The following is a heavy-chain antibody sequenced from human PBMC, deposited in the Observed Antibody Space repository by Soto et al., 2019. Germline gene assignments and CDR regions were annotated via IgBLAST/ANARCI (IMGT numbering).Heavy chain of an antibody. V-gene: IGHV4-31*03. J-gene: IGHJ6*02. D-gene: IGHD4-4*01. CDR3: ARKAVTTYYYYYYGMDV. CDR1: GGSISSGGYY. Sequence: QVQLQESGPGLVKPSQTLSLTCTVSGGSISSGGYYWSWIRQHPGKGLEWIGYIYYSGSTYYNPSLKSRVTISVDTSKNQFSLKLSPVTAADTAVYYCARKAVTTYYYYYYGMDVWGQGTTVTVSS. CDR2: IYYSGST.